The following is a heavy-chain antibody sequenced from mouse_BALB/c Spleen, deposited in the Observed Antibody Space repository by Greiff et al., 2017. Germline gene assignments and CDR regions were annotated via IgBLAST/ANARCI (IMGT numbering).Heavy chain of an antibody. Sequence: EVKLVESGPELVKPGASVKISCKASGYTFTDYNMHWVKQSHGKSLEWIGYIYPYNGGTGYNQKFKSKATLTVDNSSSTAYMELRSLTSEDSAVYYCARGLRYAMDYWGQGTSVTVSS. CDR3: ARGLRYAMDY. V-gene: IGHV1S29*02. CDR2: IYPYNGGT. CDR1: GYTFTDYN. J-gene: IGHJ4*01. D-gene: IGHD3-1*01.